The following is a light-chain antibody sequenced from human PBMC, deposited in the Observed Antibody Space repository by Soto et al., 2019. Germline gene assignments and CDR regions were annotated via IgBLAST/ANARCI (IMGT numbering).Light chain of an antibody. V-gene: IGKV3-15*01. CDR1: QGIGDT. CDR2: DTS. J-gene: IGKJ4*01. CDR3: QPYNNWPLT. Sequence: EVVMRQSPANLSLSPGEGATLSCRASQGIGDTLAWYQHKPGQTPRLLIYDTSTRATGVPTRFSGSRSGAEFTLTINSLQSEDFAVYYRQPYNNWPLTFGGGTKVDIK.